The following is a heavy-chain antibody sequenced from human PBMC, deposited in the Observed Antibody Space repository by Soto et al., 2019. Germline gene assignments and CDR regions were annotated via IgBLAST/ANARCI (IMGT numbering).Heavy chain of an antibody. Sequence: QVQLVQSGAEVKKPGASVKVSCKASGYTFLSYGITWVRQAPGQGLEWMGWISAYNANTNYGQKFQDRVSMTTDTSSNTAYLEVRSLRSDDTAFYFCARLFRWSSSSWGFDYWGQGTLVTVSS. CDR1: GYTFLSYG. CDR2: ISAYNANT. J-gene: IGHJ4*02. CDR3: ARLFRWSSSSWGFDY. V-gene: IGHV1-18*01. D-gene: IGHD6-6*01.